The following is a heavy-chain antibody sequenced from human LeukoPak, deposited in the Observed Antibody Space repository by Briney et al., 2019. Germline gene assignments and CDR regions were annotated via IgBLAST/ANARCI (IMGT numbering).Heavy chain of an antibody. CDR2: MSSDGNNI. CDR3: AKDRAISDTDAFDI. V-gene: IGHV3-30*18. J-gene: IGHJ3*02. CDR1: GFSFTNSV. Sequence: GKSLRLSCVASGFSFTNSVLHWVRQAPGKGLEWVALMSSDGNNIYYADSVKGRFTISRDNSKTTLYLQMNSLRPEDTAVYYCAKDRAISDTDAFDIWGQGTMVTVSS. D-gene: IGHD3-10*01.